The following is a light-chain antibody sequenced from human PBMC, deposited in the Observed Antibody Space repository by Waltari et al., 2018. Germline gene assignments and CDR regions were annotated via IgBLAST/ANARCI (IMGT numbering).Light chain of an antibody. J-gene: IGLJ2*01. V-gene: IGLV2-23*02. Sequence: QSALTQPASVSGSPGQSITISCTGTSSDLGGYTYVSWYQRHPGKAPRLMIYDVSKRPSGGSNRFSVYKSGNRASLTISGLQAEDEADYYCCSYAGRSPVVFGGGTKLTVL. CDR2: DVS. CDR3: CSYAGRSPVV. CDR1: SSDLGGYTY.